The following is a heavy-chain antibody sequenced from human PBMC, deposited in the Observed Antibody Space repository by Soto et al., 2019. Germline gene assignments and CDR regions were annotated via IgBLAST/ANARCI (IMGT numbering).Heavy chain of an antibody. J-gene: IGHJ5*02. D-gene: IGHD1-26*01. CDR2: INAGNGDT. CDR3: ARKTTTMDSFWFDP. CDR1: GYTFTNYA. Sequence: ASVKVSCKASGYTFTNYAFHWVRLAPGQGLEWLGWINAGNGDTKYSQKFQGRVTMTTDTSTSTAYMELRSLRSDDTAVYYCARKTTTMDSFWFDPWGQGTLVTV. V-gene: IGHV1-3*01.